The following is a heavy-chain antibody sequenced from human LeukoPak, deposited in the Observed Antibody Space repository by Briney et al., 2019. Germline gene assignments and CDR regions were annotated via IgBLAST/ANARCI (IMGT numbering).Heavy chain of an antibody. J-gene: IGHJ4*02. D-gene: IGHD3-22*01. Sequence: GGSLRLSCAASGFTITTYAMSWVRQAPGKGLEWVSAISGSGGYTCYADSVKGRFTISRDNSKNTLYLQMNSLRAEDTAVYYCAKGIDYSGYYPFDCWGQGTLVTVSS. CDR3: AKGIDYSGYYPFDC. CDR2: ISGSGGYT. V-gene: IGHV3-23*01. CDR1: GFTITTYA.